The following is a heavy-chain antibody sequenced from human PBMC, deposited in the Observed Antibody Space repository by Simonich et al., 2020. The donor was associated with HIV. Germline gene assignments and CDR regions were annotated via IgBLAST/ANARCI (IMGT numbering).Heavy chain of an antibody. D-gene: IGHD1-26*01. J-gene: IGHJ5*02. CDR3: ARGVDSGSYFWFDH. V-gene: IGHV1-2*02. Sequence: QVQLVQSGAEVKKPGASVKVSCKASGYTFTGYYIHWVRQAPGQGLEYMGWNNPNSGGTNYAQKFQGRVTMTRETSISTAYMELSRLESDDTAMYYCARGVDSGSYFWFDHWGQGTLVTVSS. CDR2: NNPNSGGT. CDR1: GYTFTGYY.